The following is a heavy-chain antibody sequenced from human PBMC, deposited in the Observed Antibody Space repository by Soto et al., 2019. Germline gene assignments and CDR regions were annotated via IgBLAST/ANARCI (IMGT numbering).Heavy chain of an antibody. J-gene: IGHJ4*02. CDR1: GFTVSSNF. Sequence: EVQLVESGGGLVQPGGSLRLSCAASGFTVSSNFMSWVRQAPGKGLEWVSFIYSGGNTFYADSVKGRFTISRDTSKNTVYLQMNSLRADDTAMYYCAMAPSITILRDWGQGTLVGVSS. CDR2: IYSGGNT. D-gene: IGHD3-3*01. CDR3: AMAPSITILRD. V-gene: IGHV3-66*01.